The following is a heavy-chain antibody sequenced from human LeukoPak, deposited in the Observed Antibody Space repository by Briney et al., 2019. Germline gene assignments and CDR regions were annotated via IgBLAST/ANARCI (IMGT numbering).Heavy chain of an antibody. CDR1: GYTFTSYD. Sequence: GASVKVSCKASGYTFTSYDINWVGQAPGQGLEGMGWMNPNSGNTVYEQKLKGRVTMTRNTSISTAYMELSSLRSEGTAVYYCARGSYDSSGYPSEYWGQGTLVTVSS. CDR2: MNPNSGNT. CDR3: ARGSYDSSGYPSEY. J-gene: IGHJ4*02. D-gene: IGHD3-22*01. V-gene: IGHV1-8*01.